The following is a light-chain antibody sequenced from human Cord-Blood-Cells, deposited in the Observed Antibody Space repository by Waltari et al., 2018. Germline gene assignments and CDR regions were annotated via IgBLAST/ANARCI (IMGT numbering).Light chain of an antibody. Sequence: QSALTQPASVSGSPGQSITISCTRTSSDVGGYNYVPWYQQHPGKAPKLMIYDVSKRPSGVSNRFSGSKSGNTASLTISGLQAEDEADYYCSSYTSSSTFWVFGGGTKLTVL. CDR1: SSDVGGYNY. CDR3: SSYTSSSTFWV. J-gene: IGLJ3*02. CDR2: DVS. V-gene: IGLV2-14*01.